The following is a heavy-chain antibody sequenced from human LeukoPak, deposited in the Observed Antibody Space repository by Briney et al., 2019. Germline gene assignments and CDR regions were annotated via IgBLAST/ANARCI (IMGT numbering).Heavy chain of an antibody. D-gene: IGHD3-16*01. CDR1: GFTFSDYW. CDR3: ARGSMHVYHLYTDC. J-gene: IGHJ1*01. CDR2: INQDGSEK. V-gene: IGHV3-7*01. Sequence: GGSLRLSCAASGFTFSDYWMSWVRQAPGNGLEWVANINQDGSEKYYVDSVKGRFTISRDNAKNSLFLQLSSLRVEDTAVYYCARGSMHVYHLYTDCWGQGTLGTVSS.